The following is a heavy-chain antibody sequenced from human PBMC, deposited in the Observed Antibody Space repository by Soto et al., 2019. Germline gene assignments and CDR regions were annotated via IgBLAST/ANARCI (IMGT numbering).Heavy chain of an antibody. V-gene: IGHV4-34*01. CDR2: INHSGST. D-gene: IGHD6-13*01. CDR1: GGSFSGYY. J-gene: IGHJ4*02. CDR3: ARGRRIAAAGTFDY. Sequence: QVQLQQWGAGLLKPSETLSLTCAVYGGSFSGYYWSWIRQPPGKGLEWIGEINHSGSTNYNPSLKSRVTISVDTSKNQFSLKLSSVTAADTAVYYCARGRRIAAAGTFDYWGQGTLVTVSS.